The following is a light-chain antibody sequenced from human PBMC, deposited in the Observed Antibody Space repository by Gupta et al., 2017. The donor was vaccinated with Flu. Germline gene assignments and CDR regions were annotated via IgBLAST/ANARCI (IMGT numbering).Light chain of an antibody. CDR1: QSVSSSY. CDR3: QQYDSSPL. CDR2: GAS. Sequence: EIVLTQSPGTLSMSPGERATLSCRASQSVSSSYLAWYQQKPGQAPRLLIYGASRRATGIPDRFSGSGSGTDFTLTISRLEPEDFAVYYCQQYDSSPLFGPGTKVEIK. J-gene: IGKJ3*01. V-gene: IGKV3-20*01.